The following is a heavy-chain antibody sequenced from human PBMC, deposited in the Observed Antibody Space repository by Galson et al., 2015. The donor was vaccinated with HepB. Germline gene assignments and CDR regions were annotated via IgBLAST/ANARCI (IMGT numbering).Heavy chain of an antibody. D-gene: IGHD2-2*03. CDR3: ASAYGYCSSTSCYARGSSWYFGAFDI. CDR1: GFTVSSNH. V-gene: IGHV3-66*01. CDR2: IYSGGST. J-gene: IGHJ3*02. Sequence: SLRLSCAASGFTVSSNHMSWVRQAPGKGLEWASAIYSGGSTYYADSVKGRFTISRDNSKNTLYLQMNSLRAEDTAVYYCASAYGYCSSTSCYARGSSWYFGAFDIWGQGTMVTVSS.